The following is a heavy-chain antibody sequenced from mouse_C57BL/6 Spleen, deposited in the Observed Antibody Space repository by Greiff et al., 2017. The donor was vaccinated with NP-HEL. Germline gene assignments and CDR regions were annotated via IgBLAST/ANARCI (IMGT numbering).Heavy chain of an antibody. CDR1: GYAFSSSW. D-gene: IGHD4-1*01. CDR3: ATGTVYYFNY. J-gene: IGHJ2*01. Sequence: QVQLQQSGPELVKPGASVKISCKASGYAFSSSWMNWVKQRPGQGLEWIGRIYPGDGDTNYNGKFKGKATLTADKSSSTAYMQLSSLTSEDSAVYFCATGTVYYFNYWGQGTTLTVSS. V-gene: IGHV1-82*01. CDR2: IYPGDGDT.